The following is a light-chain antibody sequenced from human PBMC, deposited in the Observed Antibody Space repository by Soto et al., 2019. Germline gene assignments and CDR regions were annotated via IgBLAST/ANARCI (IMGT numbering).Light chain of an antibody. CDR1: QSISSY. V-gene: IGKV1-39*01. J-gene: IGKJ1*01. CDR2: AAS. CDR3: QQSYSTPTWT. Sequence: DIQMTQSPSSLSASVGDRVTITCRASQSISSYLNWYQQKPGKAPKLLTYAASSLQSGVPLRFSGSGSGTDFTLIISSLQPEDFATYYCQQSYSTPTWTFGQGPKLELK.